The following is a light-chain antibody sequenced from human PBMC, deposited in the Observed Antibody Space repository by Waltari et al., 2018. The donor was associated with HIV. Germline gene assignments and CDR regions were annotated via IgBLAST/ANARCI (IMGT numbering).Light chain of an antibody. V-gene: IGLV2-14*01. CDR2: EVT. CDR3: SSYTSSTTPYV. J-gene: IGLJ1*01. Sequence: QSALTQPASVSGSPGQSITISCTGTSSDVGGYNYVSWYHQHPGKAPKPMIYEVTSRPSGVSNRFPCSKSGDTASLTISGLQAEDEADYYCSSYTSSTTPYVFGAGTKVTVL. CDR1: SSDVGGYNY.